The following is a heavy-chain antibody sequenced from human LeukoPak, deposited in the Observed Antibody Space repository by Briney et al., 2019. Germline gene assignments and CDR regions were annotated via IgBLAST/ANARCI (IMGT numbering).Heavy chain of an antibody. CDR3: ARSRYCTGGSCYIDY. CDR1: GFIFSNYW. V-gene: IGHV3-7*01. D-gene: IGHD2-8*02. CDR2: IKPDGSEK. Sequence: PGGSPRLSCAASGFIFSNYWMTWVRQAPGKGLEWVANIKPDGSEKYYVDSVKGRFTISRDNAKNSLYVQMNSLRAEDTAVYFCARSRYCTGGSCYIDYWGQGTLVTVSS. J-gene: IGHJ4*02.